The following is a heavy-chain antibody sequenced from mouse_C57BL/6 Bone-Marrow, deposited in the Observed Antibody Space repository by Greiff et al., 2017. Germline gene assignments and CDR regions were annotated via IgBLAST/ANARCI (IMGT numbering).Heavy chain of an antibody. CDR3: ARPDERNDWYFDG. CDR1: GYTFTSSW. Sequence: VKLQQSGAELVKPGASVKLSCKASGYTFTSSWITWVKQRPGQGLVWIGDFYPGSGGTIYNEKFKSKATLTVDTSSSTAYMQLSSLTSEDSAVYYCARPDERNDWYFDGWGTGTTVTVSS. CDR2: FYPGSGGT. V-gene: IGHV1-55*01. D-gene: IGHD3-1*01. J-gene: IGHJ1*03.